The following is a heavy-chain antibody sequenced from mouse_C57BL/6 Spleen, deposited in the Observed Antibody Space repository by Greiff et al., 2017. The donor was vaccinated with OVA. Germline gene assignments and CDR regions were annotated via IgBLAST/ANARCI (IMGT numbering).Heavy chain of an antibody. CDR1: GYTFTDYN. V-gene: IGHV1-18*01. CDR3: ARGDFYYGSSYWYFDV. D-gene: IGHD1-1*01. J-gene: IGHJ1*03. Sequence: VQLKQSGPELVKPGASVKIPCKASGYTFTDYNMDWVKQSHGKSLEWIGDINPNNGGTIYNQKFKGKATLTVDKSSSTAYMELRSLTSEDTAVYYCARGDFYYGSSYWYFDVWGTGTTVTVSS. CDR2: INPNNGGT.